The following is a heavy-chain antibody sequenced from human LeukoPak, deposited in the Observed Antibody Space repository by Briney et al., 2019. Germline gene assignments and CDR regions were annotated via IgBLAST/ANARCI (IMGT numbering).Heavy chain of an antibody. CDR2: ISGGGDTT. D-gene: IGHD2-2*01. Sequence: GGSLRLSCAASGFTFSSYAMTWVRQAPGKGLEWVAGISGGGDTTYYADSVKGRFTISRDNSKNTLDLQMSSLGAEDSALYYCAKDYVFRSATCPDFFGYWGQGTLVTVSS. CDR1: GFTFSSYA. V-gene: IGHV3-23*01. J-gene: IGHJ4*02. CDR3: AKDYVFRSATCPDFFGY.